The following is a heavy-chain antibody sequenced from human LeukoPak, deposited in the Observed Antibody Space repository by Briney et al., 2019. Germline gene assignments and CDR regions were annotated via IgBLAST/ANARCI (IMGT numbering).Heavy chain of an antibody. CDR3: ARDKEGMNDY. CDR2: IYGGGST. V-gene: IGHV3-53*01. J-gene: IGHJ4*02. Sequence: GSLRLSCAASGFTVSGSSMSWVRQAPGKGLEWVSVIYGGGSTSYADSVKGRFTISRDNSKNTLYLQMNSLRAEDTAVYYCARDKEGMNDYWGQGTLVTVSS. CDR1: GFTVSGSS.